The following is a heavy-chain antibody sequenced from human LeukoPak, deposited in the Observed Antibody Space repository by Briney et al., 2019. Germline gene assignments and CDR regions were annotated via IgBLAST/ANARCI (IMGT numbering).Heavy chain of an antibody. V-gene: IGHV5-51*01. Sequence: GESLKISCKGSGYSFTSYWIVWVRQMPGKGLECMGVIYPGDSDTRYSPSFEGQVTISADKSISTAYLQWSTLKASDTAMYYCARHKGGSGWHFDYWGQGTLVTVSS. CDR1: GYSFTSYW. CDR3: ARHKGGSGWHFDY. D-gene: IGHD6-19*01. J-gene: IGHJ4*02. CDR2: IYPGDSDT.